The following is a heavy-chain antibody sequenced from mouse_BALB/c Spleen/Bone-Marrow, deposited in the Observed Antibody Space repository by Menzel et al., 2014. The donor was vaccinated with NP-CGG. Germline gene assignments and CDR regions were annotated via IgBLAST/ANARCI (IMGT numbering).Heavy chain of an antibody. CDR2: INPSTGYT. CDR3: ARDDYDAFAY. V-gene: IGHV1-7*01. Sequence: VQLQQSGAELAKPGASVKMSCKASGYTFTSYWMHWIKQRPGQGPEWIGYINPSTGYTEYNQTFKGKATLTAVKSSTTAYMQLSSLTSEDSAVYYCARDDYDAFAYWGQGTLVTVSA. CDR1: GYTFTSYW. J-gene: IGHJ3*01. D-gene: IGHD2-4*01.